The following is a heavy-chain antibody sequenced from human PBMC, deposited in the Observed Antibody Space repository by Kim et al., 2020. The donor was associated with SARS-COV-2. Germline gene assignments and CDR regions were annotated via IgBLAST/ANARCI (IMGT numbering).Heavy chain of an antibody. V-gene: IGHV4-4*02. J-gene: IGHJ6*04. CDR3: ASLRAGFRGDV. CDR2: T. D-gene: IGHD3-10*01. Sequence: TNCNPALKSRVPISVDKSKNQFALKLSAVTAADTAVYYCASLRAGFRGDVWGKGTTVTVSS.